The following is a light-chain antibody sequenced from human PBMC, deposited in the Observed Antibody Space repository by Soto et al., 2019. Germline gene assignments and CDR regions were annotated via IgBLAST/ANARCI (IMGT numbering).Light chain of an antibody. Sequence: DIQMTQSPSSLSASIGDRVTITCRASQSISSYLNWFQQKPGEAPKLLIQAASSLQSGVPSRFSGSGSGTDFTLTISSLQSEDFAVYFCQQYNYWPLTFGGETTLEIK. CDR3: QQYNYWPLT. CDR2: AAS. V-gene: IGKV1-39*01. CDR1: QSISSY. J-gene: IGKJ4*01.